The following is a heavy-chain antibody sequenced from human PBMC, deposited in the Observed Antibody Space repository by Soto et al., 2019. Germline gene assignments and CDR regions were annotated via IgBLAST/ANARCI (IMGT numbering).Heavy chain of an antibody. Sequence: ASVKVSCKASGYTFTSYGIRWVRQAPGQGLEWMGWISAYNGNTNYAQKLQGRVTMTTDTSTSTAYMELRSLRSDDTAVYYCARDPPSGITGTGEGFDYWGQGTLVTVSS. CDR3: ARDPPSGITGTGEGFDY. J-gene: IGHJ4*02. V-gene: IGHV1-18*01. CDR1: GYTFTSYG. D-gene: IGHD1-20*01. CDR2: ISAYNGNT.